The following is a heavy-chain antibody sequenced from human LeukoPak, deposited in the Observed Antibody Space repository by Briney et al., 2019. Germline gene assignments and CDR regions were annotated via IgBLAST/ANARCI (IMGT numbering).Heavy chain of an antibody. CDR1: GFTFSSSA. Sequence: PGGTLRLSCAASGFTFSSSAMSWVRQAPGKGLEWVSSISGSGDSTYYADSVKGRFTISRDNSKNTLYLQMNSLRAEDTAVYYCAKTDRTGALGRFRMRSDAFDIWGQGTMVTVSS. CDR2: ISGSGDST. D-gene: IGHD3-3*01. CDR3: AKTDRTGALGRFRMRSDAFDI. J-gene: IGHJ3*02. V-gene: IGHV3-23*01.